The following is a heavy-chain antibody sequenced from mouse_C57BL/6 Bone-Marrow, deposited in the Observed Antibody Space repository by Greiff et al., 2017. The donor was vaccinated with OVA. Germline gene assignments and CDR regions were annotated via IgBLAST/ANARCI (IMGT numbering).Heavy chain of an antibody. Sequence: EVHLVESGPGLVKPSQSLSLTCSVTGYSITSGYYWNWIRQFPGNKLEWMGYISYDGSNNYNPSLKNRISITRDTSKNQFFLKLNSVTTEDTATYYCAREGGITTVVANWGQGTTLTVSS. CDR3: AREGGITTVVAN. CDR2: ISYDGSN. D-gene: IGHD1-1*01. CDR1: GYSITSGYY. V-gene: IGHV3-6*01. J-gene: IGHJ2*01.